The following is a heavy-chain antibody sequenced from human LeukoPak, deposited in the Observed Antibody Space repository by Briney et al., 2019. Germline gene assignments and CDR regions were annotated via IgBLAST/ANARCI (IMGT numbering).Heavy chain of an antibody. D-gene: IGHD4-11*01. V-gene: IGHV4-59*08. J-gene: IGHJ4*02. CDR1: GGSISSYF. CDR3: ARHERMTTYDY. Sequence: SETLSLTCTVSGGSISSYFWSWIRQPSGKGLEWIGYISDSESTDYNASLRSRVTMSVDTSKNQFSLNLNSVTAADTAVYYCARHERMTTYDYWGQGTLVTVSS. CDR2: ISDSEST.